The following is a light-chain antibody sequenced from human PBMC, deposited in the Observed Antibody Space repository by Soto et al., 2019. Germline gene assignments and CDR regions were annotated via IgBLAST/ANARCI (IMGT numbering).Light chain of an antibody. CDR3: CSYTSRSTMV. V-gene: IGLV2-14*01. CDR2: EVT. CDR1: NSDVGGFNY. J-gene: IGLJ2*01. Sequence: QSALTQPASVSGSPGQSITISCTGTNSDVGGFNYVSWYQQHPDKAPKLIIFEVTDRPSGVSNRFSGSKSGNTASLTISGLQSEDAAEYYCCSYTSRSTMVFGGGTKVTVL.